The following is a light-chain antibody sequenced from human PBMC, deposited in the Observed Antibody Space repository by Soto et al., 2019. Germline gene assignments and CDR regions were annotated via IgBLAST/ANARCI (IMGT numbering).Light chain of an antibody. CDR3: SSYAGSNNYVV. CDR2: EVS. J-gene: IGLJ2*01. V-gene: IGLV2-8*01. CDR1: SSDVGGYNY. Sequence: QSALTQPPSASGSPGQSVTISCTGTSSDVGGYNYVSWYQQHPGKAPKLMIYEVSKRPSGVPDRFPGSKSGNTASLTVSALQAEDEADYYCSSYAGSNNYVVFGGGTKLTVL.